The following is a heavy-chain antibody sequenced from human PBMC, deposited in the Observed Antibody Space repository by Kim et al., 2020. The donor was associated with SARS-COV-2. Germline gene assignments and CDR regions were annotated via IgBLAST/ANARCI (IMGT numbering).Heavy chain of an antibody. J-gene: IGHJ6*02. D-gene: IGHD3-10*01. CDR3: ARDRASYYYGMDV. V-gene: IGHV3-30-3*01. CDR2: ISYDGNNK. Sequence: GGSLRLSCADSGFTFGSYAMHWVRQAPGKGLEWVALISYDGNNKYYADSVKGRITISRDNSKNTLYLQMNSLRAEDTAVYYCARDRASYYYGMDVWGQGTTVTVSS. CDR1: GFTFGSYA.